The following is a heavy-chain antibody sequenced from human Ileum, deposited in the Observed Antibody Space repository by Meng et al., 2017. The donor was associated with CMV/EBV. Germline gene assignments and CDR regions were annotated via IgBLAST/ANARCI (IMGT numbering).Heavy chain of an antibody. J-gene: IGHJ5*02. CDR2: INPNSGVT. CDR3: ARRSPYYSLANRFHP. CDR1: GYTFNGYF. V-gene: IGHV1-2*02. Sequence: SGYTFNGYFMHWVRQVPGQGLEWMGWINPNSGVTNYTQKFQGRVTMTRDTSITTAYLELNSLTSDDTAVYYCARRSPYYSLANRFHPWGQGTLVTVSS. D-gene: IGHD3-22*01.